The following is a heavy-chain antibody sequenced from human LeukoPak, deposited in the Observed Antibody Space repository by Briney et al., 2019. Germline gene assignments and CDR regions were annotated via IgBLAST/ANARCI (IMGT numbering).Heavy chain of an antibody. CDR2: ISSSGSTI. D-gene: IGHD1-1*01. J-gene: IGHJ4*02. CDR3: AKATGTLGN. V-gene: IGHV3-48*03. Sequence: GGSLRLSCAASGFTFSSYEMNWVRQAPGKGLEWVSYISSSGSTIYYADSVKGRFTISRDNAKNTLYLQMSSLRAEDTAMYYCAKATGTLGNWGQGTLVTVSS. CDR1: GFTFSSYE.